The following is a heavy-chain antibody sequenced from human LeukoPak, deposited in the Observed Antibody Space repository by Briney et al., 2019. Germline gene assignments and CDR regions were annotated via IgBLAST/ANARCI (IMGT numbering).Heavy chain of an antibody. J-gene: IGHJ4*02. Sequence: ASVKVSCKASGYTITGYYMHWVRQAPGRGLEWMGWINPNNGDTNYAQKFQGRVTMTRDTSISTAYMELSRLRSDDTAVYYCARDRGRAMGVDYWGQGTLVTVSS. D-gene: IGHD3-16*01. CDR3: ARDRGRAMGVDY. CDR1: GYTITGYY. CDR2: INPNNGDT. V-gene: IGHV1-2*02.